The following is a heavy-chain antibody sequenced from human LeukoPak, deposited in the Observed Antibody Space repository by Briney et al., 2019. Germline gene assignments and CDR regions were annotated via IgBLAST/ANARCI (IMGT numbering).Heavy chain of an antibody. V-gene: IGHV3-21*01. J-gene: IGHJ4*02. CDR2: ISSNSRNI. CDR1: GFSFSSHT. D-gene: IGHD3-10*01. CDR3: ASSRGFDY. Sequence: GGSLRLSCAASGFSFSSHTMSWVRQAPGKGLEWVSSISSNSRNIYYADSVKGRFTISRDNAKNSLYLQMNSLRAEDTAVYFCASSRGFDYWGQGTLVTVSS.